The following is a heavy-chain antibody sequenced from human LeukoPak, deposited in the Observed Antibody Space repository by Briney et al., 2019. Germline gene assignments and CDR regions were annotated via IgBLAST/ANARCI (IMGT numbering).Heavy chain of an antibody. D-gene: IGHD3-10*01. CDR3: ARGRYYYGSGSDY. V-gene: IGHV3-48*03. Sequence: GGSLRLSCAASGFTSSSYEMNWVRQAPGKGLEWVSYISSSGSTIYYADSVKGRFTISRDNAKNTLYLQMTSLRAEDTAIYYCARGRYYYGSGSDYWGQGTLVTVSS. J-gene: IGHJ4*02. CDR1: GFTSSSYE. CDR2: ISSSGSTI.